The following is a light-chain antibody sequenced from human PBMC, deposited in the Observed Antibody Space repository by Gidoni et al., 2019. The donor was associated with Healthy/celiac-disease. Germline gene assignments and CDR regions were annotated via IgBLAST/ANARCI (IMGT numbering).Light chain of an antibody. CDR3: QQCYSSPRT. V-gene: IGKV1-39*01. Sequence: DIQLNKSPSPMSASVGDRVTITCRANQRSSSYLYWYQQKPGKAPKLLIYAASSLESGVPSRFSGSGSGTDFTLTISSLQPEDFATYYCQQCYSSPRTFGQGTKVEIK. CDR2: AAS. CDR1: QRSSSY. J-gene: IGKJ1*01.